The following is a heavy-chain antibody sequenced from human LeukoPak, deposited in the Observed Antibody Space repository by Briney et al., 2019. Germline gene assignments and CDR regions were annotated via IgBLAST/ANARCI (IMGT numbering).Heavy chain of an antibody. D-gene: IGHD3-10*01. Sequence: GASVKVSCKASGYTFTHYYMHWVRQAPGQGLEWMGWINPNSGGTNYAQKFQGRVTMTRDTSISTAYMELSRLRSDDTAVYYCARSYYYGSGSYYPDYWGQGTLVTVSS. J-gene: IGHJ4*02. CDR3: ARSYYYGSGSYYPDY. CDR2: INPNSGGT. V-gene: IGHV1-2*02. CDR1: GYTFTHYY.